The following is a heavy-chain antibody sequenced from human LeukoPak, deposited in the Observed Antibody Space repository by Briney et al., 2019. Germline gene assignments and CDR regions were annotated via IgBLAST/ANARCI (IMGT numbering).Heavy chain of an antibody. CDR3: ATKQWLAPPPDS. Sequence: GGSLRLSCAASGFTFSKYWMRWVRQAPGKGLESVSRINTDGTVTTYADSVKGRFTVSRDKADNTMFLQMNSVRDEDTAVYYCATKQWLAPPPDSWGQGTPVTVSS. CDR1: GFTFSKYW. V-gene: IGHV3-74*01. CDR2: INTDGTVT. J-gene: IGHJ4*02. D-gene: IGHD6-19*01.